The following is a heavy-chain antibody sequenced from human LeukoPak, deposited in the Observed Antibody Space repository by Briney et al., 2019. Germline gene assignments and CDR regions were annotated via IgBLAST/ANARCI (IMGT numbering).Heavy chain of an antibody. CDR3: ARVTDSGSYYFDY. V-gene: IGHV4-34*01. J-gene: IGHJ4*02. CDR2: INHSGST. D-gene: IGHD1-26*01. Sequence: SETLSLTCAVYGGSFSGYYWSWIRQPPGKGLEWIGEINHSGSTNYNPSLKSRVTISVDTYKNQFSLKLSSVTAADTAVYYCARVTDSGSYYFDYWGQGTLVTVSS. CDR1: GGSFSGYY.